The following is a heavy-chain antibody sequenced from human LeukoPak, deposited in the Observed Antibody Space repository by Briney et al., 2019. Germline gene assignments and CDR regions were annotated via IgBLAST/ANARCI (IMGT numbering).Heavy chain of an antibody. J-gene: IGHJ3*02. CDR3: ARVYRLIWFGDLAFDI. D-gene: IGHD3-10*01. Sequence: ASETLSLTCAVYGGSFSGYYWSWIRQPPGKGLEWIGEINQSGTTKYNPSLKSRVTISVDTSKKQFYLKLSSVTAADTAVYYCARVYRLIWFGDLAFDIWGQGTMVTVSS. CDR1: GGSFSGYY. CDR2: INQSGTT. V-gene: IGHV4-34*01.